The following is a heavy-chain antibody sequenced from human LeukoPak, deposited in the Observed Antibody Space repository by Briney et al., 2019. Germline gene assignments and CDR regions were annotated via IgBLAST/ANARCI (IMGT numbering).Heavy chain of an antibody. CDR1: GFTFTSYI. CDR2: ISTKNRT. CDR3: VRDSSWSYDY. Sequence: GGSLRLSCAVSGFTFTSYIMNWVRPAPGKGLEWSSYISTKNRTYYVSSVKGRFTISRDNAKNSLYLQMNNLRAEDTAVYYCVRDSSWSYDYWGEGNLVTVSS. V-gene: IGHV3-48*01. D-gene: IGHD3-10*01. J-gene: IGHJ4*02.